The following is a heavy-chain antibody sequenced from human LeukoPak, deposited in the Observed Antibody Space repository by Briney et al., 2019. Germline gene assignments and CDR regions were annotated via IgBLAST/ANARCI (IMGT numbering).Heavy chain of an antibody. D-gene: IGHD6-13*01. CDR1: GYTFTNYA. J-gene: IGHJ4*02. CDR3: ARDLIAAAGTGSNLVDY. V-gene: IGHV1-69*06. CDR2: IIPIFGTA. Sequence: GASVKVSCKASGYTFTNYAMHWVRQAPGQGLEWMGGIIPIFGTANYAQKFQGRVTITADKSTSTAYMELSSLRSEDTAVYYCARDLIAAAGTGSNLVDYWGQGTLVTVSS.